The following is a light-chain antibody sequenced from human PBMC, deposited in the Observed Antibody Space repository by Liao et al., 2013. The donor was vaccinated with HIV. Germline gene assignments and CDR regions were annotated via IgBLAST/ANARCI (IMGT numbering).Light chain of an antibody. CDR2: QRT. CDR1: RLGDKY. J-gene: IGLJ1*01. V-gene: IGLV3-1*01. CDR3: QAWDSRTASYV. Sequence: SYDLTQPPSVSVPPGQTATITCSGERLGDKYASWYQKKPGQSPVLVIYQRTKRPSGIPERFSGSNSGNTATLTISGTQAMDEADYYCQAWDSRTASYVFGTGTKVTVL.